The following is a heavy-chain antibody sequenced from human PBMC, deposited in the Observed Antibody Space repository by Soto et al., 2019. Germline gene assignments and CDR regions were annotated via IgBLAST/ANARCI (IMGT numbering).Heavy chain of an antibody. CDR1: GGSISSGDYY. Sequence: PSEPLSLTCTVSGGSISSGDYYWSWIRQPPGKGLEWIGYIYYSGSTYYNPSLKIRVTISVDTSKNQFSLELSSVTAADTAVYYCARVRRPLRHYYYYGMDVWGPGTTVTVSS. V-gene: IGHV4-30-4*01. CDR3: ARVRRPLRHYYYYGMDV. CDR2: IYYSGST. D-gene: IGHD5-12*01. J-gene: IGHJ6*02.